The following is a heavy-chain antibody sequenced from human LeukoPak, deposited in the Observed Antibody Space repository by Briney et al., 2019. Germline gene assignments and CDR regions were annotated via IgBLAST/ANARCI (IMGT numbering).Heavy chain of an antibody. CDR2: INHSGSI. V-gene: IGHV4-34*01. J-gene: IGHJ4*02. Sequence: SETLSLTCAVYGESFSGYYWGWIRQPPGKGLTWIGEINHSGSINYNPSLKSRVTISLDTSESQFSLKLSSVTAADTAVYYCARGKYDSGGYYLDYWGQGTLVTVSS. CDR3: ARGKYDSGGYYLDY. D-gene: IGHD3-22*01. CDR1: GESFSGYY.